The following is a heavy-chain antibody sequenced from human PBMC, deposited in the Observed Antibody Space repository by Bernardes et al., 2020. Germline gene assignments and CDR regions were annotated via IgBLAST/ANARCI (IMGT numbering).Heavy chain of an antibody. D-gene: IGHD2-2*01. CDR3: ARGGGEYCSSTSCYRNYYYYGMDV. Sequence: ETLSLTCTVSGGSISSYYWSWIRQPPGKGLEWIGYIYYSGSTNYNYNPSLKSRVTISVDTSKNQFSLKLSSVTAADTAVYYCARGGGEYCSSTSCYRNYYYYGMDVWGQGTTVTVSS. V-gene: IGHV4-59*01. J-gene: IGHJ6*02. CDR2: IYYSGSTNY. CDR1: GGSISSYY.